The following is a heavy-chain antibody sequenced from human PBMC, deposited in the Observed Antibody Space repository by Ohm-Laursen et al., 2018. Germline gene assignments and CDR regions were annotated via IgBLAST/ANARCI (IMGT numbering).Heavy chain of an antibody. CDR3: ARDYY. J-gene: IGHJ4*02. CDR2: ISWNSGSI. CDR1: GFTFDDYA. V-gene: IGHV3-9*01. Sequence: RSLRLSCAASGFTFDDYAMHWVRQAPGKGLEWVSGISWNSGSIGYADSVKGRFTISRDNAKNSLYLQMNSLRAEDTAVYYCARDYYSGQGTLVTVS.